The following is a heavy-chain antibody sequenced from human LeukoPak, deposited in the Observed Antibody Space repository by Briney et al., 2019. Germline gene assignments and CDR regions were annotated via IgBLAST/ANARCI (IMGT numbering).Heavy chain of an antibody. CDR2: ISYDGSNK. J-gene: IGHJ4*02. CDR1: GLTFSSYG. D-gene: IGHD3-22*01. Sequence: PGGSLRLSCAASGLTFSSYGMHWVRQAPGKGLEWVAVISYDGSNKYYADSVKGRFTISRDNSKNTLYLQMNSLRAEDTAVYYCANPSVGGSGSFDWGQGTLVTVSS. CDR3: ANPSVGGSGSFD. V-gene: IGHV3-30*18.